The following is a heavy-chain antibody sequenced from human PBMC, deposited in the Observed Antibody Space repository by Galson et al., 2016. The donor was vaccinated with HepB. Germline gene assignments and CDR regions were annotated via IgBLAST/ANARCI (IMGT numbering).Heavy chain of an antibody. CDR1: GYSFNSYG. V-gene: IGHV7-4-1*02. D-gene: IGHD3-3*01. CDR3: ARVWRGCGIDTFYYYYYGMDV. Sequence: SVKVSCKASGYSFNSYGLNWVRQAPGQGLEWMGWINTNTGNPTYAQGFTGRFVFSLDSSVSTAYLQISSLKAEDTAAYYCARVWRGCGIDTFYYYYYGMDVWGQGTTVTVSS. J-gene: IGHJ6*02. CDR2: INTNTGNP.